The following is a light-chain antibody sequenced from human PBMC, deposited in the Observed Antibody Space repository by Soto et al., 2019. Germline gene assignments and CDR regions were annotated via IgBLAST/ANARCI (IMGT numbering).Light chain of an antibody. J-gene: IGKJ5*01. Sequence: DIQLAQSPDSLSASVGDRVTITCRASQTIRTFLSWYQQKSGKAPKVLISSASTLQSGVPSRFSGSGSGTVFTLTIGSLEPEDSAVYYCQQRKNWPPITFGQGTRLEIK. CDR1: QTIRTF. V-gene: IGKV1-39*01. CDR2: SAS. CDR3: QQRKNWPPIT.